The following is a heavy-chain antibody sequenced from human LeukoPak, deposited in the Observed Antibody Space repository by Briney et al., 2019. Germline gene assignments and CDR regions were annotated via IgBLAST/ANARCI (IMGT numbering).Heavy chain of an antibody. CDR2: IFTSGST. CDR3: ARGGYYGSGNDFRFDP. Sequence: SETLSLTCTVSGGSISSGSYYWSWIRQPAGKGLEWIGRIFTSGSTKYNPSLKSRVTISVDTSKNQFSLKLSSVTAADTAVYYCARGGYYGSGNDFRFDPWGQGTLVTVSS. J-gene: IGHJ5*02. V-gene: IGHV4-61*02. CDR1: GGSISSGSYY. D-gene: IGHD3-10*01.